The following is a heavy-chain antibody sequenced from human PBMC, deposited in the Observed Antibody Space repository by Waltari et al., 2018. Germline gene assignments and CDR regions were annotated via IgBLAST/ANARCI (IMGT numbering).Heavy chain of an antibody. J-gene: IGHJ4*02. CDR3: AKAVNAAGHFDY. CDR2: IRYDGNKK. CDR1: GFTFSSYG. D-gene: IGHD6-19*01. V-gene: IGHV3-30*02. Sequence: QVQLVESGGGVVQPGGSLRLSCAASGFTFSSYGMHWVRQAPGKGLEWVAFIRYDGNKKYYADSVKGRFTISRDNSKNTLYLQMNSLRAEDTAVYYCAKAVNAAGHFDYWGQGTLVTVSS.